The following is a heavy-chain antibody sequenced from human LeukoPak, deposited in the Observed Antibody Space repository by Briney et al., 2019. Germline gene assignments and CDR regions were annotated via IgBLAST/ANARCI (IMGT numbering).Heavy chain of an antibody. CDR1: GFTFSSYG. D-gene: IGHD3-22*01. Sequence: GGSLRPSCAASGFTFSSYGMHWVRQAPGKGLEWVAFIRYDGSNTYYADSVKGRFTISRDNSKNTLYLQMNSLRAEDTAVYYCAKDATTYYYDSSGYHFDYWGQGTLVTVSS. J-gene: IGHJ4*02. V-gene: IGHV3-30*02. CDR2: IRYDGSNT. CDR3: AKDATTYYYDSSGYHFDY.